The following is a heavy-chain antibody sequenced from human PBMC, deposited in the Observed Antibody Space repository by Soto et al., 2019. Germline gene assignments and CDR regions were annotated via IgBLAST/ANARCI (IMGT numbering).Heavy chain of an antibody. V-gene: IGHV3-23*01. CDR3: ATSSFLYYDILTGYPDAFDI. CDR2: ISGSGGST. D-gene: IGHD3-9*01. J-gene: IGHJ3*02. CDR1: GFTFSSYA. Sequence: GGSLRLSYAASGFTFSSYAMSWVRQAPGKGLEWVSAISGSGGSTYYADSVKGRFTISRDNSKNTLYLQMNSLRDEDTAVYYCATSSFLYYDILTGYPDAFDIWGQGTMVTVSS.